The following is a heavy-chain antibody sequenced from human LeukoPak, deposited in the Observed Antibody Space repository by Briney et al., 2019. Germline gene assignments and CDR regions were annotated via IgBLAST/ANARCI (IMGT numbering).Heavy chain of an antibody. CDR3: AKDRDDYVWGSFLGAFDI. V-gene: IGHV3-7*03. CDR1: GFTFSRHW. J-gene: IGHJ3*02. Sequence: GGSLRLSCEASGFTFSRHWLTWVRQAPGKGLEWVGNIDGAGGEKHYVDSVKGRFTISRDNAKTSLYLHMNSLRSEDTAIFYCAKDRDDYVWGSFLGAFDIWGQGTMVTVSS. D-gene: IGHD3-16*01. CDR2: IDGAGGEK.